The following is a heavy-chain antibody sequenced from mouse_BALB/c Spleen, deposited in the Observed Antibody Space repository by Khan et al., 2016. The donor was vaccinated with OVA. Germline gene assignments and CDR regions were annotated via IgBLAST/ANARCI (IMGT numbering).Heavy chain of an antibody. CDR3: ARDYGSLYWFCDV. Sequence: VQLQQSGPGLVKPSQTVSLTCTVTGISITSGNYRWSWIRQFPVNKLEWLGNIYYSGTVTYNPSLRSRTTISRDTSTNQFFLEMNSLTAEDTATYYCARDYGSLYWFCDVRGAGTTVTVYS. J-gene: IGHJ1*01. CDR1: GISITSGNYR. D-gene: IGHD1-1*01. CDR2: IYYSGTV. V-gene: IGHV3-5*02.